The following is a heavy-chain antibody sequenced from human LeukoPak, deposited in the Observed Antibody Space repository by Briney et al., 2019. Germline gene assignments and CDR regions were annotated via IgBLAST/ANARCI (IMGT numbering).Heavy chain of an antibody. J-gene: IGHJ4*02. CDR2: INSDGSST. CDR1: GFTFSSYW. V-gene: IGHV3-74*01. D-gene: IGHD3-16*01. CDR3: ARMDYVSSGWGAPFDY. Sequence: PGGSLRLSCAASGFTFSSYWMHWVRQAPGKGLVWVSHINSDGSSTSYADSVKGRFTISRDNAKNTLYLQMNSLRAEDTAVYYCARMDYVSSGWGAPFDYWGQGTLVTVSS.